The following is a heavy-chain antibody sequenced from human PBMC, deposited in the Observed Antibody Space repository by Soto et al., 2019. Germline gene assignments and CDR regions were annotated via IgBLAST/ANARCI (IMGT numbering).Heavy chain of an antibody. CDR2: ISYDGSNK. V-gene: IGHV3-30*18. CDR1: GFTFSSYG. J-gene: IGHJ3*02. CDR3: AKPKSGYSYGFPWGAFDI. Sequence: QVQLVESGGGVVQPGRSLRLSCAASGFTFSSYGMHWVRQAPGKGLEWVAVISYDGSNKYYADSVKGRFTISRDNSKNTLYLQMNSLRAEDTAVYYCAKPKSGYSYGFPWGAFDIWGQGTMVTVSS. D-gene: IGHD5-18*01.